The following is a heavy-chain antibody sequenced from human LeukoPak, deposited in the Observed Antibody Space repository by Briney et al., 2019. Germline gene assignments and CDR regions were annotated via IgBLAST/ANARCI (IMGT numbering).Heavy chain of an antibody. J-gene: IGHJ4*02. CDR1: GGSISSYY. V-gene: IGHV4-59*08. CDR2: IYYSGST. Sequence: SETLSLTCTVSGGSISSYYWSWIRQPPGRGLEWIGYIYYSGSTNYNPSLKSRVTISVDTSKNQFSLKLSSVTAADTAVYYCARLLKGGYSVDYWGQGTLVTVSS. CDR3: ARLLKGGYSVDY. D-gene: IGHD1-26*01.